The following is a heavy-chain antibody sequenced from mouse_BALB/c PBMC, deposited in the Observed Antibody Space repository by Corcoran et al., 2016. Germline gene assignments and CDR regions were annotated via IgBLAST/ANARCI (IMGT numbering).Heavy chain of an antibody. V-gene: IGHV14-3*02. D-gene: IGHD3-1*01. J-gene: IGHJ3*01. CDR3: ARSGYCNDWFAY. Sequence: EVQLQQSGAELVKPGASVTLSCTASGFIIKDTYLHWVKQSPEQGLEWIGRIDPANGNTKYDPKFQGKATITSDTSSNTAYLQLSSLTSEDTAVYYCARSGYCNDWFAYWGQGTLVTVSA. CDR2: IDPANGNT. CDR1: GFIIKDTY.